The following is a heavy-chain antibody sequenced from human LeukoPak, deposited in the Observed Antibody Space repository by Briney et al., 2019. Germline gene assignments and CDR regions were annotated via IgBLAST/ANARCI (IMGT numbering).Heavy chain of an antibody. CDR3: ARSGIAAAGPPVDY. D-gene: IGHD6-13*01. CDR2: IYHSGST. J-gene: IGHJ4*02. Sequence: SETLSLTCAVSGGSISSGGYSWSWIRQPPGKGLEWIGYIYHSGSTYYNPSLKSRVTISVDRSKNQFSLKLSSVTAADTAVYYCARSGIAAAGPPVDYWGQGTLVTVSS. V-gene: IGHV4-30-2*01. CDR1: GGSISSGGYS.